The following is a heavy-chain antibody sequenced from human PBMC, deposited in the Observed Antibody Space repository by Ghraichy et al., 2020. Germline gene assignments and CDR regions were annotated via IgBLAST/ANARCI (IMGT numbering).Heavy chain of an antibody. Sequence: SETLSLTCFVSGGSISSGSHYWSWIRQPAGQGLEWIGRIYSRGTTNYNPSLTGRVTISMDTSKNHFSLKVTSVTAADTAVYFCASGLNYGDAFDVWGQGTQVTVSS. V-gene: IGHV4-61*02. CDR2: IYSRGTT. CDR3: ASGLNYGDAFDV. D-gene: IGHD4-11*01. CDR1: GGSISSGSHY. J-gene: IGHJ3*01.